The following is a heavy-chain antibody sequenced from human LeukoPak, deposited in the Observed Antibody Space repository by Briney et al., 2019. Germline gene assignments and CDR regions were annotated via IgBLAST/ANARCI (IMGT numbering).Heavy chain of an antibody. CDR1: GGSISSYY. V-gene: IGHV4-59*01. CDR3: ARYNWNDLDAFDI. J-gene: IGHJ3*02. D-gene: IGHD1-20*01. Sequence: SETLSLTCTVSGGSISSYYWNWIRQPPGKGLEWIGNIYYSGSTNYNPSLKSQVTISVDTSKNQFSLKLSSVTAADTAVYYCARYNWNDLDAFDIWGQGTMVTVSS. CDR2: IYYSGST.